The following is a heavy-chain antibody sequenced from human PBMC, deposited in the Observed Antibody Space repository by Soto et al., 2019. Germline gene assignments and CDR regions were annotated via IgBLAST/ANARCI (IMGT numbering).Heavy chain of an antibody. CDR3: AKEHYYDSSGYYPVYFDD. V-gene: IGHV3-30-3*02. Sequence: LXLSCAASCFTFSIYAMHWVLHAPGKGLEWVAVISYDGSNKYYADSVKGRFTISRDNSKNTLYLQMNSLRAEDTAVYYCAKEHYYDSSGYYPVYFDDWGQGTLVTVSS. CDR2: ISYDGSNK. CDR1: CFTFSIYA. D-gene: IGHD3-22*01. J-gene: IGHJ4*02.